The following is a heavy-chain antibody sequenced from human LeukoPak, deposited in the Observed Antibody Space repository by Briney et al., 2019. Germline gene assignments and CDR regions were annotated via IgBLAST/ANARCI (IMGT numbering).Heavy chain of an antibody. V-gene: IGHV3-30-3*01. CDR3: ARDSGNPRGYYYDSSGYFDY. D-gene: IGHD3-22*01. CDR1: GFTFSTYA. CDR2: ISFDGSNK. J-gene: IGHJ4*02. Sequence: GGSLRLSCAASGFTFSTYAMHWVRQAPGKGLEWVAVISFDGSNKYYADSAKGRFTISRDNSKNTLFLQMNTLTAEDTAIYYCARDSGNPRGYYYDSSGYFDYWGQGTLVTVSS.